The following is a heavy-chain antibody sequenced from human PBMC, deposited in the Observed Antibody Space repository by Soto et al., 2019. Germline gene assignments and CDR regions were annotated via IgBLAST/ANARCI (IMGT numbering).Heavy chain of an antibody. J-gene: IGHJ6*02. CDR2: IVVGSGNT. CDR3: AARSVGYYYYYGMDV. CDR1: GFTFTSSA. Sequence: QMQLVQSGPEVKKPGTSVKVSCKASGFTFTSSAMQWVRQARGQRLEWIGWIVVGSGNTNYAQKFQERVTITRDRSTSTAYLELSSLRSEDTAVYYCAARSVGYYYYYGMDVWGQGTTVTVSS. V-gene: IGHV1-58*02.